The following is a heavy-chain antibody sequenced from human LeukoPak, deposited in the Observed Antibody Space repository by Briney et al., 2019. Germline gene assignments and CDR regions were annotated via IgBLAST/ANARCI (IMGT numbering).Heavy chain of an antibody. CDR1: GFILDTFS. CDR3: ARTDDFWSGYSDY. CDR2: MSSSGSYI. D-gene: IGHD3-3*01. V-gene: IGHV3-21*01. J-gene: IGHJ4*02. Sequence: GGSLRLSCAASGFILDTFSMNWVRQAPGKGLEWVSSMSSSGSYIHYADSVKGRFTISRDIGKKSLYLQMSSLRAEDTAVYFCARTDDFWSGYSDYWGQGTLVTVSS.